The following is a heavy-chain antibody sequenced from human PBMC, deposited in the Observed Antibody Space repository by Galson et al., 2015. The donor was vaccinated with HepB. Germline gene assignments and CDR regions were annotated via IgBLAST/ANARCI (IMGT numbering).Heavy chain of an antibody. J-gene: IGHJ6*02. CDR2: MSCNGVST. D-gene: IGHD4-17*01. V-gene: IGHV3-23*01. CDR1: GFTFTSSSCA. Sequence: SLRLSCAASGFTFTSSSCAMSWGRQAPGKGLEWVSSMSCNGVSTYYADSVKGRVTTSRDDSKNTLYLQMNSLRAEDTAVYYCAKRHGDYGYYYNGMDVWGQGTTVIVSS. CDR3: AKRHGDYGYYYNGMDV.